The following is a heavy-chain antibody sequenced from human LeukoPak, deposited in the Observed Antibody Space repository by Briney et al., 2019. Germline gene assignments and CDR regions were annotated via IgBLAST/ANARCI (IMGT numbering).Heavy chain of an antibody. CDR2: ISSSGSTI. CDR1: GFTFSSYE. V-gene: IGHV3-48*03. Sequence: GGSLRLSCAASGFTFSSYEMNWVRQAPGKGLEWVSYISSSGSTIYYADSVKGRFTISRDNAKNSLYLQMNSLRAEDTAVYYCARAEGYGYGVNWFDPWGQGTLVTVSS. CDR3: ARAEGYGYGVNWFDP. J-gene: IGHJ5*02. D-gene: IGHD5-18*01.